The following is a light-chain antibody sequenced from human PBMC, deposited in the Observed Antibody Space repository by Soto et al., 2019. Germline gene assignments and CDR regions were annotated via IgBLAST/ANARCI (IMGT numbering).Light chain of an antibody. V-gene: IGLV2-14*03. CDR1: SSDVGAYIY. Sequence: QSVLTQPASLSGSPGQSITISCGGTSSDVGAYIYVSWYQQYPGKAPKLIIYEVNNRPSGVSGRFSGSKSDTTAYLTISGLQAEDEADYYCSSYSDSDTKVFGTGTKVTVL. CDR3: SSYSDSDTKV. CDR2: EVN. J-gene: IGLJ1*01.